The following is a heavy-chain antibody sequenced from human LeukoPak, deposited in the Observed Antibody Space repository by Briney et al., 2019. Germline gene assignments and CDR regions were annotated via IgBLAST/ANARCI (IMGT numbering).Heavy chain of an antibody. V-gene: IGHV5-51*01. D-gene: IGHD2-2*02. CDR2: IYPGDSDT. J-gene: IGHJ6*03. Sequence: GESLKISCKASGYSFISYWIGWVRQMPGKGLEWMGIIYPGDSDTRYSPSFQGQVTISADKSISTAYLQWSSLKASDTAIYYCARQLGYCSSSSCYTDPHYYYYMDVWGKGTTVTVSS. CDR1: GYSFISYW. CDR3: ARQLGYCSSSSCYTDPHYYYYMDV.